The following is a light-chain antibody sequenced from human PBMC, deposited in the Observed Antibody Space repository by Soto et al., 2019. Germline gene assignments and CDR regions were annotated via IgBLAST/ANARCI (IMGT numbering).Light chain of an antibody. V-gene: IGKV1-39*01. CDR3: QQYYSYPRT. J-gene: IGKJ4*01. Sequence: DIQMTQSPSSLSASVGDRVTITCRASQSISSYLNWYQQKPGNAPKLLIYAASSLQSGVPSRFSGSGSGTDFTLTISCLQSEDFATYYCQQYYSYPRTFGGGTKVDI. CDR2: AAS. CDR1: QSISSY.